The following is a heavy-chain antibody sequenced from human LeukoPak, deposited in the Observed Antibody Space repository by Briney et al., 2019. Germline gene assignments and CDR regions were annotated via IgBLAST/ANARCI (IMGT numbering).Heavy chain of an antibody. CDR1: GGSVSSGSYY. CDR2: IYYSGST. CDR3: ARDKDAFDI. J-gene: IGHJ3*02. V-gene: IGHV4-61*01. Sequence: SETLSLTCTVSGGSVSSGSYYWNWIRQPPRKGLEWIGYIYYSGSTNYNLSLKSRVTISVDTSKNQFSLKLSAVTAADTAVYYCARDKDAFDIWGQGTMVTVSS.